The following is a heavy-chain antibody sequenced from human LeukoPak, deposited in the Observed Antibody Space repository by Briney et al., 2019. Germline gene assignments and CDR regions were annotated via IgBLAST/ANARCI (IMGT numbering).Heavy chain of an antibody. CDR2: INHSGST. CDR1: GGSFSGYY. D-gene: IGHD3-10*01. CDR3: ARAVYANYYGSGSYWNY. V-gene: IGHV4-34*01. J-gene: IGHJ4*02. Sequence: SETLSLTCAVYGGSFSGYYWSWIRQPPGKGLEWIGEINHSGSTNYNPSLKSRVTISVDTSKNQFSLKLSSVTAADTAVYYCARAVYANYYGSGSYWNYWGQGTLVTVSS.